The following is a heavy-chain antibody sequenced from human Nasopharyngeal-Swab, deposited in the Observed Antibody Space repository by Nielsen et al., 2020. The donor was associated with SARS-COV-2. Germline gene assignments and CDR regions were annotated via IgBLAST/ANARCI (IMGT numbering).Heavy chain of an antibody. V-gene: IGHV3-11*04. Sequence: GESLKISCAASGFTFSDYYMSWIRQAPGKGPEYISYISGSGGTIYYGDSMKGRFTISRDNAKNSLYLQMNSLRAEDTAVYYCARDRANWDFDYWGQGTPVTVSS. CDR2: ISGSGGTI. J-gene: IGHJ4*02. CDR3: ARDRANWDFDY. D-gene: IGHD7-27*01. CDR1: GFTFSDYY.